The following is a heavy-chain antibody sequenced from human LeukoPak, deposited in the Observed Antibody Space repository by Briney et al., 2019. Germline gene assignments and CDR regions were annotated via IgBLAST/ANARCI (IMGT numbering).Heavy chain of an antibody. D-gene: IGHD2-2*01. Sequence: GGSLRLSCAASGFTFSSYAMSWVRQAPGKGLEWVSAISGSGGSSPYANSVKGRFTISRDNSKNTLYLQMNRLRAEDTAVYYCAKGYCASSTCYARFDTWGQGTLVTVSS. CDR3: AKGYCASSTCYARFDT. J-gene: IGHJ4*02. V-gene: IGHV3-23*01. CDR1: GFTFSSYA. CDR2: ISGSGGSS.